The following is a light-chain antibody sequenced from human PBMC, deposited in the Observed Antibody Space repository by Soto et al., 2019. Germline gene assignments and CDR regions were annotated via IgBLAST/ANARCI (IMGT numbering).Light chain of an antibody. J-gene: IGKJ1*01. CDR3: HQYNSFSQT. CDR2: DAS. Sequence: DSQMTQPPPTLYASVGDRVTITCRASQNINSWLAWYLQKPGKAPKLLIYDASNLESGVPSRFSGGGSGTEFTLNISSLQPDDFATYYCHQYNSFSQTFGQGTKVDIK. V-gene: IGKV1-5*01. CDR1: QNINSW.